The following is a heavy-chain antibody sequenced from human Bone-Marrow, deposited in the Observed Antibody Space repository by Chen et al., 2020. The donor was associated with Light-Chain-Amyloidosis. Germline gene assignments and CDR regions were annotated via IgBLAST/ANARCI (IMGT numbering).Heavy chain of an antibody. CDR1: GFAFSSYA. Sequence: EVQLVESGGGLLQRGGSLRLSCAASGFAFSSYAMSWVRQAPGKGLEWVSTIRGIGGSSYYGDSVKGRLTISRDNSKNALFLQMNSLRAEDTAVYYCAKDISYDDILPGYPADAFDIWGQGTMVTVSS. V-gene: IGHV3-23*04. J-gene: IGHJ3*02. D-gene: IGHD3-9*01. CDR2: IRGIGGSS. CDR3: AKDISYDDILPGYPADAFDI.